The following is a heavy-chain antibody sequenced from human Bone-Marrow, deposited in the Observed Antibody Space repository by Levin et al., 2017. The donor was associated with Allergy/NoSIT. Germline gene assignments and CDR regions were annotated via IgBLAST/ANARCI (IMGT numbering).Heavy chain of an antibody. D-gene: IGHD5-12*01. Sequence: SETLSLTCNVSGDSISSGNYYWTWIRQTPGKGLEWIAYIYNTGSTESNPSLRSRVVISVDTAQNVFSLKLKSVTAADTAVYYCGRGTDGYGEVAVDFWGQGTLVTVSS. V-gene: IGHV4-30-4*01. CDR3: GRGTDGYGEVAVDF. CDR1: GDSISSGNYY. CDR2: IYNTGST. J-gene: IGHJ4*02.